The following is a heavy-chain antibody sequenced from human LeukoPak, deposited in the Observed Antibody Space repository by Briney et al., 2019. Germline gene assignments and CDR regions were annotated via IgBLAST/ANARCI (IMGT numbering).Heavy chain of an antibody. V-gene: IGHV1-46*01. J-gene: IGHJ4*02. CDR1: GYTFTSYY. Sequence: ASVKVSCKASGYTFTSYYMHWMRQAPGQGPEWMGIINPRGGSTDYAQKFQGRVTMTSDTSTSTVYMELSSLRSEDTAVYYCARDGATDYDSSGYLIDYWGQGTLVTVSS. CDR2: INPRGGST. CDR3: ARDGATDYDSSGYLIDY. D-gene: IGHD3-22*01.